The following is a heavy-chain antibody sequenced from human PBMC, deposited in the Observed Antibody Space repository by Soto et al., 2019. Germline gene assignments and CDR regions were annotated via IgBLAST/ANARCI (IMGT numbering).Heavy chain of an antibody. J-gene: IGHJ5*02. D-gene: IGHD3-10*01. Sequence: PXESLSLSCAASGFTFSGNYLSWVRQAPGKGLEWVSVIYSGGSTYYTDSVKGRFTISRDNSKNTLYLQMNSLRAEETAVYFCASATYGSGSYYWFEPWGQGALVXV. CDR3: ASATYGSGSYYWFEP. CDR1: GFTFSGNY. V-gene: IGHV3-53*01. CDR2: IYSGGST.